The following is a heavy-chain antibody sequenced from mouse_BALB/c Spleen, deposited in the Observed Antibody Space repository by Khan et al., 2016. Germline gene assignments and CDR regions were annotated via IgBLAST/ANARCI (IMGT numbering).Heavy chain of an antibody. CDR2: ISYSGST. V-gene: IGHV3-2*02. CDR1: GYSITSDYA. D-gene: IGHD2-14*01. Sequence: EVQLQESGPGLVKPSQSLSLTCTVTGYSITSDYAWNWIRQFPGNKLEWMGYISYSGSTSYNPTLKSRISITRDTSKNQFFLQLNSVTTEDTATYYCARNGNRYESTWFAYWGQGPLVTVSA. J-gene: IGHJ3*01. CDR3: ARNGNRYESTWFAY.